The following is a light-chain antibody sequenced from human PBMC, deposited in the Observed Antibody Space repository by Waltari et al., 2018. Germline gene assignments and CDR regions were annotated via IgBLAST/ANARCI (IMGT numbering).Light chain of an antibody. CDR2: AAS. CDR3: QKCNSAPFT. J-gene: IGKJ3*01. V-gene: IGKV1-27*01. CDR1: QCIRDY. Sequence: DIQMTQSPSSLSASVGDRVTITCRASQCIRDYVAWYQQKPGKVPKLLIFAASTLQSGVPSRFSGSGSGTEFTLTISSLQPEDVATYYCQKCNSAPFTFGPGTKVDIK.